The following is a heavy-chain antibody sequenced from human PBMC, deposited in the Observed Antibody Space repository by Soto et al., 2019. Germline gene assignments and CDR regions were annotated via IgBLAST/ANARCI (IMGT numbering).Heavy chain of an antibody. V-gene: IGHV3-23*01. J-gene: IGHJ4*02. CDR3: AKYPTQQLGPFDY. CDR2: ISGSGGST. CDR1: GFTFSSYA. Sequence: GGSLRLSCAASGFTFSSYAMSWVRQAPGKGLEWVSAISGSGGSTYYANSVKGRFTISRDNSKNTLYLQMNSLRAEDTAVYYCAKYPTQQLGPFDYWGQGSLVTVSS. D-gene: IGHD6-13*01.